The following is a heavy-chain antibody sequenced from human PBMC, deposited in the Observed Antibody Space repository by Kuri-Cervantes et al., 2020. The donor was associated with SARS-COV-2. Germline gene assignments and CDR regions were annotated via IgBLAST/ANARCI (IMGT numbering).Heavy chain of an antibody. CDR3: AKATYYDYIWGSYRYKGYFDY. CDR2: ISGNGVTT. V-gene: IGHV3-23*01. D-gene: IGHD3-16*02. Sequence: GESLKISCAASGLTLSNYAMSWVRQAPGEGLEWVSLISGNGVTTYYADSVKGRFTISRDNSKDTLYLQMNSLRAADTAVYYCAKATYYDYIWGSYRYKGYFDYWGQGTLVTVSS. CDR1: GLTLSNYA. J-gene: IGHJ4*02.